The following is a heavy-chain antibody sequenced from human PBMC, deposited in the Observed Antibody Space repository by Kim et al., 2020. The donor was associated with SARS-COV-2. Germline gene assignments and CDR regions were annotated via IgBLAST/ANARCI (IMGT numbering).Heavy chain of an antibody. V-gene: IGHV1-18*01. D-gene: IGHD5-12*01. CDR2: ISAYNGNT. J-gene: IGHJ4*02. Sequence: ASVKVSCKASGYTFTSYGISWVRQAPGQGLEWMGWISAYNGNTNYAQKLQGRVTMTTDTSTSTAYMELRSLRSDDTAVYYCARSPGVPHKWLRFERVFDYWGQGTLVTVSS. CDR3: ARSPGVPHKWLRFERVFDY. CDR1: GYTFTSYG.